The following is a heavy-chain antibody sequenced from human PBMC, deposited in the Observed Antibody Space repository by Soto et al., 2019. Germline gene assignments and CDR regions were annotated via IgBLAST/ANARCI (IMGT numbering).Heavy chain of an antibody. CDR2: INVNGGNT. CDR3: ARDGNYIFDY. Sequence: EASVKVSCKTSGYIFTNYGISWVRQAPGQGLEWMGWINVNGGNTNYAQNLQGRVILTTDTSTSTAYMELWSLTSDDKAVYYCARDGNYIFDYWGQGSLVTVSS. V-gene: IGHV1-18*01. CDR1: GYIFTNYG. J-gene: IGHJ4*02. D-gene: IGHD3-10*01.